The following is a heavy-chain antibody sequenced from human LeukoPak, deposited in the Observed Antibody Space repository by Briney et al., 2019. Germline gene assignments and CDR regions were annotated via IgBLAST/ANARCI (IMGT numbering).Heavy chain of an antibody. V-gene: IGHV3-30-3*01. CDR3: AKDLTLYSNYENYFDY. CDR1: GFTFSSYA. Sequence: PGGSLRLSCAASGFTFSSYAMHWVRQAPGKGLEWVAVISYDGSNKYYADSVKGRFTISRDNSKNTLYLQMNSLRAEDTAVYYCAKDLTLYSNYENYFDYWGQGTPVTVSS. D-gene: IGHD4-11*01. J-gene: IGHJ4*02. CDR2: ISYDGSNK.